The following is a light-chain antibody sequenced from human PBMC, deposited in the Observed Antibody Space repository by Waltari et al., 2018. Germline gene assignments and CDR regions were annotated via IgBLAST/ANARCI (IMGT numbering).Light chain of an antibody. CDR3: YHYAGSPFT. CDR1: QSLNRDY. Sequence: IVLTQSSGNMSLSPGDSSTLSCRTSQSLNRDYLAWYQQKAGQAPRLLIYGAFRRFTDIPDRFSGSGSGTDFTLTISRVEPEDLAVYYCYHYAGSPFTFCPGNIVDIK. CDR2: GAF. V-gene: IGKV3-20*01. J-gene: IGKJ3*01.